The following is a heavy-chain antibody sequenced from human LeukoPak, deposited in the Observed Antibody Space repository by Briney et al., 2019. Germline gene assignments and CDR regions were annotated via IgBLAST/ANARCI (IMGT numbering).Heavy chain of an antibody. CDR3: AKTHYYDSSGNSDY. CDR1: GFTFSSYA. Sequence: GRSLRLSCAASGFTFSSYAMSWVRQAPGKGLEWVSAISGSGGSTYYADSVKGRFTISRDNSKNTLYLQMNSLRAEDTTVYYCAKTHYYDSSGNSDYWGQGTLVTVSS. D-gene: IGHD3-22*01. V-gene: IGHV3-23*01. J-gene: IGHJ4*02. CDR2: ISGSGGST.